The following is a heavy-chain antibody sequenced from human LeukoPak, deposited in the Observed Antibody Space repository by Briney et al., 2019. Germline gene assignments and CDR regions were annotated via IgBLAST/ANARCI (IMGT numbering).Heavy chain of an antibody. Sequence: GASVTVSCTASGYTFTSNYIHWVRQAPGQGLGWMGMIYPRDGSTSYAQKFQGRVTVTRDTSTSTVHMELSGLRSEDTAVYYCARDQEGFDYWGQGTLVTVSS. V-gene: IGHV1-46*01. CDR3: ARDQEGFDY. CDR2: IYPRDGST. J-gene: IGHJ4*02. CDR1: GYTFTSNY.